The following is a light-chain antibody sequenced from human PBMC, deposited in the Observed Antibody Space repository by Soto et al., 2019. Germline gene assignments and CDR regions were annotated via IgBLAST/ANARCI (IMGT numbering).Light chain of an antibody. CDR1: SSDVGGYNY. V-gene: IGLV2-14*01. J-gene: IGLJ1*01. Sequence: QSVLTQPASVSGSPGQSITISCTGTSSDVGGYNYVSWYQQHPGKAPKLMIYEVSNRPSGVSNRFSGSKASNTASPTISGLQAEDDADYYCLSYTISSTYVFGTGTKVTVL. CDR3: LSYTISSTYV. CDR2: EVS.